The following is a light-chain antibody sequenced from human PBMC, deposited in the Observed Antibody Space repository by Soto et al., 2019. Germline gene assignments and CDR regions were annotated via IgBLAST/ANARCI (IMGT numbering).Light chain of an antibody. J-gene: IGLJ1*01. CDR1: SSDVGGYNY. CDR3: CSYAGSYTFV. V-gene: IGLV2-11*01. CDR2: DVT. Sequence: QSALTQPRSVSGSPAQSVTISCTGTSSDVGGYNYVSWYQQHPGKAPQLMIYDVTKRPSGVPDRFSGSKSGNTASLTISGLQAEDEADYYCCSYAGSYTFVFGTGTKLTVL.